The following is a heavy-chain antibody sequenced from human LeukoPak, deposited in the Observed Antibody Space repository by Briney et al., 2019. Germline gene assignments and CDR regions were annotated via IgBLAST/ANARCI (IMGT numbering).Heavy chain of an antibody. D-gene: IGHD2/OR15-2a*01. CDR3: ARGRILGD. J-gene: IGHJ4*02. V-gene: IGHV4-30-4*01. CDR2: IYYSGST. Sequence: PSETLSLTCTVSGGSISSGDYYWSWIRQPPGKGLEWIGYIYYSGSTYYNPSLKSRVTISVDTSKNQLSLKLSSVTAADTAVYYSARGRILGDWGQGTLVTVSS. CDR1: GGSISSGDYY.